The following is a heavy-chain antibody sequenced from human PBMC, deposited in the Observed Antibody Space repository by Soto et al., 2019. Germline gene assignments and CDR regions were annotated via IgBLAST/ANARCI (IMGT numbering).Heavy chain of an antibody. CDR3: ARDYDSSGVYYFDY. V-gene: IGHV1-3*01. J-gene: IGHJ4*02. D-gene: IGHD3-22*01. CDR1: GYTFTSYA. CDR2: INAGNGNT. Sequence: ASVKVSCKASGYTFTSYAMHWVRQAPGQRLEWMGWINAGNGNTKYSQKFQGRVTIIRDTSASTAYMELSSLRSEDTAVYYCARDYDSSGVYYFDYWGQGTLVTVSS.